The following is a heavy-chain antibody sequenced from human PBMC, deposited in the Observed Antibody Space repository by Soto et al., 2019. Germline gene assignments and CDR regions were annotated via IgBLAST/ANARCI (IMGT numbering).Heavy chain of an antibody. V-gene: IGHV3-23*01. CDR3: ATVHNTSRSFNF. Sequence: GGSLRLSCVASGFTFSVSAMTWVRQAPGKGLEWVSTTGLSGRTTYYGDSVKGRFTVSRDNSKNTLDLQMSSLRAEDTAVYYCATVHNTSRSFNFWGRGTLVTVSS. CDR2: TGLSGRTT. CDR1: GFTFSVSA. D-gene: IGHD1-20*01. J-gene: IGHJ4*02.